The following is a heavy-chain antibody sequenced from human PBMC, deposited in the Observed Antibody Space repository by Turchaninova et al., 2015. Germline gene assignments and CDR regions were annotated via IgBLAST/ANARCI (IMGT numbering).Heavy chain of an antibody. CDR1: GYSITSYW. CDR3: ARHQYRALQY. V-gene: IGHV5-10-1*03. J-gene: IGHJ4*02. Sequence: DVQRVQSGAEGKKSEEYLRSACKGTGYSITSYWIGWGHQMPGKGLEWMGSIVPRDSYTNYSPSFQGHVTISADRSISTAYLQWSSLKASDTAMFYCARHQYRALQYWGQGTLVTVPS. CDR2: IVPRDSYT. D-gene: IGHD6-6*01.